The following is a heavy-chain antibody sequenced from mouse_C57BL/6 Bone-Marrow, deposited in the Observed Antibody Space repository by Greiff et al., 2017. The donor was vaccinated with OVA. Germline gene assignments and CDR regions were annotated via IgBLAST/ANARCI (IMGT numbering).Heavy chain of an antibody. CDR2: INPNYGTT. Sequence: EVKLMESGPELVKPGASVKISCKASGYSFTDYNMNWVKQSNGKSLEWIGVINPNYGTTSYNQKFKGKATLTVDQSSSTAYMQLNSLTSEDSAVYYCARSWLLRGPYWYFDVWGTGTTVTVSS. D-gene: IGHD2-3*01. CDR1: GYSFTDYN. J-gene: IGHJ1*03. V-gene: IGHV1-39*01. CDR3: ARSWLLRGPYWYFDV.